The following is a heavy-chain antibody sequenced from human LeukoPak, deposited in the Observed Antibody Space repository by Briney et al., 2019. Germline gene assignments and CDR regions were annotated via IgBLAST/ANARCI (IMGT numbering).Heavy chain of an antibody. CDR3: ARLKEEVRGYYHYFYMDV. CDR1: TFTFSNDW. CDR2: IKQDGSAI. Sequence: GGSLRLSCTASTFTFSNDWMTWVRQAPGKGLEWLANIKQDGSAIYYVDSVKGRFTVSRDNSRNSLYLQMNSLRAGDTALYYCARLKEEVRGYYHYFYMDVWGKGTTVTVSS. V-gene: IGHV3-7*01. J-gene: IGHJ6*03. D-gene: IGHD3-10*01.